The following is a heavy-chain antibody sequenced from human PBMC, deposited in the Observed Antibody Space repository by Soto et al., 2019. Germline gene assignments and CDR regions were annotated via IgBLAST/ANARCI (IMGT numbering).Heavy chain of an antibody. CDR1: GYTFTGYY. Sequence: ASVKVSCKASGYTFTGYYMHWVRQAPGQGLEWMGWINPNSGGTNYAQKFQGRVTMTRDTSTSTAYMELSRLRSDDTAVYYCARAKLGVNDAFDIWGQGTMVTV. D-gene: IGHD3-16*01. CDR2: INPNSGGT. V-gene: IGHV1-2*02. CDR3: ARAKLGVNDAFDI. J-gene: IGHJ3*02.